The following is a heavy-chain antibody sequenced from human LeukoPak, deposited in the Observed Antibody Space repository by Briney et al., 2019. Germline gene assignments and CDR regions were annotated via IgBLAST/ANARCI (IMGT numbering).Heavy chain of an antibody. CDR2: ISYDGSNK. V-gene: IGHV3-30-3*01. CDR1: GFTFSSHA. D-gene: IGHD3-22*01. Sequence: GGSLRLSCAASGFTFSSHAMHWVRQAPGKGLEWVAVISYDGSNKYYADSVKGRFTISRDNSKNTLYLQMNSLRAEDTAVYYCARGTRYYYDSSGYFDYWGQGTLVTVSS. J-gene: IGHJ4*02. CDR3: ARGTRYYYDSSGYFDY.